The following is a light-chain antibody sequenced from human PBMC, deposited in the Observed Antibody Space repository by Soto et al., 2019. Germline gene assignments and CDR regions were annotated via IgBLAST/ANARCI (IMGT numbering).Light chain of an antibody. V-gene: IGKV1-39*01. J-gene: IGKJ4*01. CDR2: AAS. Sequence: DIQMTQSPSSLSACVGDRVTITRRASQSISSYLNWSQQTPGKAPKLLIYAASSSQSGVPSRLSDSGSGTDFTLTIRSLKPEDFATYYCQQSYTTITFGGGTKVDIK. CDR1: QSISSY. CDR3: QQSYTTIT.